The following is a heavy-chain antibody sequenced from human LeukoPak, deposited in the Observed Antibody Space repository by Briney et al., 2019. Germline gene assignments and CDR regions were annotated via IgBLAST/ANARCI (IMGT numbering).Heavy chain of an antibody. CDR2: IYYSGST. CDR1: GGSISSGGYY. Sequence: SETLSLTCTVSGGSISSGGYYWSWIRQHPGKGLEWIGYIYYSGSTYYNPSLKSRVTISVDTSKNQFSLKLSSVTAADTAVYYCARERTYGSGSKPLYYYYYGMDVWGQGTTVTVSS. D-gene: IGHD3-10*01. CDR3: ARERTYGSGSKPLYYYYYGMDV. V-gene: IGHV4-31*03. J-gene: IGHJ6*02.